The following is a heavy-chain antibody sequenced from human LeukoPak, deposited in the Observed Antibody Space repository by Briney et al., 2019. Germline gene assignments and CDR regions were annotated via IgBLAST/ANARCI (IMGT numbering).Heavy chain of an antibody. J-gene: IGHJ3*02. CDR2: VYYSGST. V-gene: IGHV4-31*03. D-gene: IGHD2-2*01. CDR3: ARDRPAGNAFDI. CDR1: GGSISSGGYY. Sequence: SETLSLTCTVSGGSISSGGYYWSWIRQHPGKGLEWIGYVYYSGSTYYNPSLKSRVTISVDTSKNQFSLKLSSVTAADTAVYYCARDRPAGNAFDIWGQGTMVTVSS.